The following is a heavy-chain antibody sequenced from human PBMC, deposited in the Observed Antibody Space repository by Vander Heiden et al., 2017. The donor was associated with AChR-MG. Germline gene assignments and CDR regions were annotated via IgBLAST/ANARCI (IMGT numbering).Heavy chain of an antibody. CDR2: ISYDGSNK. V-gene: IGHV3-30*03. Sequence: QVQLVESGGGVVQPGRSLRLSCAASGFTFSSYGMHGVRQAPGKGLEWVAVISYDGSNKYYADSVKGRFTISRDNSKNTLYLQMNSLRAEDTAVYYCAILAADFDYWGQGTLVTVSS. J-gene: IGHJ4*02. CDR1: GFTFSSYG. D-gene: IGHD6-13*01. CDR3: AILAADFDY.